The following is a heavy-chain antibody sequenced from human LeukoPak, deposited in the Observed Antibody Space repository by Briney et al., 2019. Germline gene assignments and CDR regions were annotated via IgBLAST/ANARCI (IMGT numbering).Heavy chain of an antibody. CDR3: ARDRRFGEPFDY. Sequence: ASVKVSCKASGYTFTGYYMHWVRQAPGQGLEWMGWINPNSGGTNYAQKFQGRVTMTRDTSISTAYMELSRLRSDDTAVYYRARDRRFGEPFDYWGQGTLVTVSS. J-gene: IGHJ4*02. D-gene: IGHD3-10*01. CDR1: GYTFTGYY. V-gene: IGHV1-2*02. CDR2: INPNSGGT.